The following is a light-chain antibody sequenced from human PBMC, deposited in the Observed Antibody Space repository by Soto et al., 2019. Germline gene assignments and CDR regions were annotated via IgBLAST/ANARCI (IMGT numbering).Light chain of an antibody. CDR2: GAS. CDR1: QTFSRTY. CDR3: QQYGSSPPYT. J-gene: IGKJ2*01. V-gene: IGKV3-20*01. Sequence: EIVLTQSPGTLSLSPGERASLSCRASQTFSRTYLAWYQQKPGQAPRLLIYGASNRATGIPDRFSGSGSGTDFTLTISRLEPEDFAVYYCQQYGSSPPYTFGQGTKLEIK.